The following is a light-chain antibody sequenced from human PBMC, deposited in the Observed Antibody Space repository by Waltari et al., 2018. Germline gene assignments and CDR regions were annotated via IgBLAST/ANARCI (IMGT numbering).Light chain of an antibody. CDR3: QQYGTSVWT. CDR2: DAS. CDR1: QSVSNNY. J-gene: IGKJ1*01. V-gene: IGKV3-20*01. Sequence: EIVLTQSPGILSLSPGERATLSCRASQSVSNNYLAWYQQKPGQAPRLLIYDASSRATGIPDRFSGSGSGTDFTLTISRLEPEDFAVYTCQQYGTSVWTFGQGTKVEIK.